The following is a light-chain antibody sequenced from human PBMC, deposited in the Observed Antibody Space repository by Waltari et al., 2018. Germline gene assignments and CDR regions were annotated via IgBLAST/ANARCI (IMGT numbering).Light chain of an antibody. Sequence: QSALTQPASVSGSPGQSNTLSCSGTSSYFGSYNLVPWYQHHPGKAPKLILFEVSKRPSGVSNRFSSSKSGNTASLTVSGLQAEDEADYYCCSYGSSSSWVFGGGTKLTVL. CDR3: CSYGSSSSWV. CDR1: SSYFGSYNL. V-gene: IGLV2-23*02. CDR2: EVS. J-gene: IGLJ3*02.